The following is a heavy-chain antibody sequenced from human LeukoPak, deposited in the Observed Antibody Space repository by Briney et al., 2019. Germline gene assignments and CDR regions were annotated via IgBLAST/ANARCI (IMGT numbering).Heavy chain of an antibody. CDR2: IYYSGST. J-gene: IGHJ5*02. CDR3: ASRYFYDSSGYYHH. CDR1: GGSVSSGNSY. D-gene: IGHD3-22*01. Sequence: SETLSLTCTVSGGSVSSGNSYWNWPRHPPGKGLEWIVYIYYSGSTNYNPSLKSRVAISVDTSKNQFSLKLSSVTAADTAVYYCASRYFYDSSGYYHHWGQGTLVTVSS. V-gene: IGHV4-61*01.